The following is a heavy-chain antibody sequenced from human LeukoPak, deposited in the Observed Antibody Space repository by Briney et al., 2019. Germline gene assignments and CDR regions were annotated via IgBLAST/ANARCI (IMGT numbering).Heavy chain of an antibody. CDR2: IYYSGST. CDR3: ASLRRYYYGSESFDY. CDR1: GGSIGSYY. Sequence: SETLSLTCTVSGGSIGSYYWSWIRQPPGKGLEGIGYIYYSGSTNYNPSLKSRVTISVDTSKNQFSLKLSSVTAADTAVYYCASLRRYYYGSESFDYWGQGTLVTVSS. D-gene: IGHD3-10*01. J-gene: IGHJ4*02. V-gene: IGHV4-59*01.